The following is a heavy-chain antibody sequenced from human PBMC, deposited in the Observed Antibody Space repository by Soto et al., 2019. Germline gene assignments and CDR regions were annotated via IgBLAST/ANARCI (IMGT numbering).Heavy chain of an antibody. V-gene: IGHV4-30-4*01. CDR2: IYYSGST. CDR3: ARDYGSAVTDYYYGMDV. D-gene: IGHD3-10*01. J-gene: IGHJ6*02. CDR1: GGSISSGDYY. Sequence: QVQLQESGPGLMKPSQTLSLTCTVSGGSISSGDYYWSWIRQPPGKGLEWIGYIYYSGSTYYNPSLKSRVTISVDTSNNQFSLKLSSVTAADTAVYYCARDYGSAVTDYYYGMDVWGQGTTVTVSS.